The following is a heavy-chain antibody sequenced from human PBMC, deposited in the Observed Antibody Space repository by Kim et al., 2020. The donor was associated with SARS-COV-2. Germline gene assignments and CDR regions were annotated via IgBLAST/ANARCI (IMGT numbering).Heavy chain of an antibody. J-gene: IGHJ4*02. CDR1: GFTFTNAW. Sequence: GGSLRLSCATSGFTFTNAWMTWVRQAPGKGLEWVGHIKSKTDGETTDYAAPVKGRFTISRDDSKNTLYLQMNSQKPEDTAVYYCTTDSFDYSSSWYLDYWGQGTLVTVSS. D-gene: IGHD6-13*01. CDR3: TTDSFDYSSSWYLDY. CDR2: IKSKTDGETT. V-gene: IGHV3-15*01.